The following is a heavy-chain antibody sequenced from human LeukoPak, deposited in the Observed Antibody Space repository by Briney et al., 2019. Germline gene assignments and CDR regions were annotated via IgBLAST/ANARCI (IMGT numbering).Heavy chain of an antibody. J-gene: IGHJ4*02. CDR2: IEYSGRT. V-gene: IGHV4-39*07. D-gene: IGHD3-9*01. CDR3: ARGHYDILTGYYTWYFDY. CDR1: GGSMSNSDYR. Sequence: NPSETLSLTCTVSGGSMSNSDYRWGWIRQPPGKGLEWIANIEYSGRTYYHPSLQSRVTISVDTSKNQFSLKLSSVTAADTAVYYCARGHYDILTGYYTWYFDYWGQGTLVTVSS.